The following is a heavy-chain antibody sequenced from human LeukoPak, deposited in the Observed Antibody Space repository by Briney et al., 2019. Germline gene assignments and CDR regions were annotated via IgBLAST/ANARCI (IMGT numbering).Heavy chain of an antibody. J-gene: IGHJ4*02. V-gene: IGHV1-2*02. CDR3: ARGSAVGATTGIDY. CDR1: GGTFSSYA. CDR2: INPNSGGS. Sequence: ASVKVSCKASGGTFSSYAISWVRQAPGQGLEWMGWINPNSGGSNHAQKFQDRATMTRDTSISTAYMELSGLRSDDTAFYYCARGSAVGATTGIDYWGQGALVTVSS. D-gene: IGHD1-26*01.